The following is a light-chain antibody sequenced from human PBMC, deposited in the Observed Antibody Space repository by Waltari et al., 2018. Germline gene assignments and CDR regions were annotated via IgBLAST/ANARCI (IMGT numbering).Light chain of an antibody. J-gene: IGLJ2*01. CDR1: DSDVGAYKY. CDR3: CSSAGRYTSV. V-gene: IGLV2-11*01. CDR2: GVG. Sequence: QSALTQPRSVSGSPGQSVTLSCTGTDSDVGAYKYVSWYQHRPGKAPRPVMYGVGQRPSGVPARCSGSTAGNTASLTISGLQTDDEASYYCCSSAGRYTSVFGGGTKVTVL.